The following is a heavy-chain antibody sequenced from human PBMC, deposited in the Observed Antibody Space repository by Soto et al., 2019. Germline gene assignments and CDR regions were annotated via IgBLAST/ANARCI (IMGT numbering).Heavy chain of an antibody. CDR1: GGSISSSSYY. Sequence: QLQLQESGPGLVKPSETLSLTCTVSGGSISSSSYYWGWIRQPPGKGLEWIGSIYYSGSTYYNPSLKSRVTISVDTSKNQFSLKLSSVTAADTAVYYCVTEYYDSSGYLDAFDIWGQGTMVTVSS. J-gene: IGHJ3*02. V-gene: IGHV4-39*01. CDR3: VTEYYDSSGYLDAFDI. CDR2: IYYSGST. D-gene: IGHD3-22*01.